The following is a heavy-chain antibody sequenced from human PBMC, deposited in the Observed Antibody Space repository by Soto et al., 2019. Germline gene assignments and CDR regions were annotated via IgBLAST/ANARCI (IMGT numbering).Heavy chain of an antibody. D-gene: IGHD6-19*01. CDR3: ARDHGIRDSSGWYYY. J-gene: IGHJ4*02. Sequence: ASVKVSCKASGYTFTSYAMHWGRQAPGQRLEWMGWINAGNGNTKYSQKFQGRVTITRDTSASTAHMELSSLRSEDTAVYYCARDHGIRDSSGWYYYWGQGTLVTVSS. CDR2: INAGNGNT. CDR1: GYTFTSYA. V-gene: IGHV1-3*01.